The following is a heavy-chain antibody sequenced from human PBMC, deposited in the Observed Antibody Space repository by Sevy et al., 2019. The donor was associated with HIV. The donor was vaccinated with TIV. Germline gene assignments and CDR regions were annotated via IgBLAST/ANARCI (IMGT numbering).Heavy chain of an antibody. V-gene: IGHV3-48*03. CDR1: GFTFSSYE. J-gene: IGHJ4*02. Sequence: GGSLRLSCAASGFTFSSYEMNWVRQAPGKGLEWVSYISSSGRTIYYAESVKGGFTISRYNAKNSLYLQMNSLRAEDTAVYYCARDDRGYSGYDRGNFDYWGQGTLVTVSS. CDR3: ARDDRGYSGYDRGNFDY. D-gene: IGHD5-12*01. CDR2: ISSSGRTI.